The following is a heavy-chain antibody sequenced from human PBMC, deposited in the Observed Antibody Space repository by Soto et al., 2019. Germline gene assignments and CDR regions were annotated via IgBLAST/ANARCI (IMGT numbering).Heavy chain of an antibody. J-gene: IGHJ4*02. CDR1: GGSISSGGYY. V-gene: IGHV4-31*03. CDR3: ARVLLYNYYVSGSYYKSHNFDY. CDR2: IYYSGST. Sequence: QVQLQESGPGLVKPSQTLSLTCTVSGGSISSGGYYWSWIRQHPGKGLEWIGYIYYSGSTYYNPSLKSRVTISVDTSKNQFSLKLSSVTAADTAVYYCARVLLYNYYVSGSYYKSHNFDYWGQGTLVTVSS. D-gene: IGHD3-10*01.